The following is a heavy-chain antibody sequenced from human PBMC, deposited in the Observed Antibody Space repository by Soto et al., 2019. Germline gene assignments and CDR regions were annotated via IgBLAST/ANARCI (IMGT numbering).Heavy chain of an antibody. CDR1: GGSISSYY. CDR3: ATIVGCFRGGSCNTGYYYMDV. V-gene: IGHV4-59*01. CDR2: IYYSGST. J-gene: IGHJ6*03. Sequence: SETLSLTCTVSGGSISSYYWSWIRQPPGKGLEWIGYIYYSGSTNYNPSLKSRVTISVDTSKNQFSLKLSSVTAADTAVYYCATIVGCFRGGSCNTGYYYMDVWGKGTTVTVSS. D-gene: IGHD2-15*01.